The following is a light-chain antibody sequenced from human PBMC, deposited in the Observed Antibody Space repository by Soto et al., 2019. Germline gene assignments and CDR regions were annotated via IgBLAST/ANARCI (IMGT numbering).Light chain of an antibody. CDR1: QNIRSS. V-gene: IGKV3-15*01. J-gene: IGKJ5*01. CDR2: DAS. CDR3: QQYNNWPLIT. Sequence: EIVMTQSPASLSASPGERVTLSCRASQNIRSSLAWYQQRPGQAPRLLIYDASTRATGIPPRFSGGGSGTEFTVTISSLQSEDFAVYYCQQYNNWPLITFGQGTRLEIK.